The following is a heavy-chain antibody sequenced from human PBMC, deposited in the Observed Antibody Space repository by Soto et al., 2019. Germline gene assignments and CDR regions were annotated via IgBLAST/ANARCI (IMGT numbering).Heavy chain of an antibody. CDR1: GFTFSNYA. CDR2: ISYDGSNK. J-gene: IGHJ6*02. CDR3: AKGTWGVTASTMDV. Sequence: VQLVESGGGVVQPGRSLRLSCAASGFTFSNYAIHWVRQAPGKGLECVAVISYDGSNKYYADSVKGRFTISRDNSKNTLYLQMNSLRPEDTAVYYCAKGTWGVTASTMDVWGQGTTVTVSS. D-gene: IGHD2-21*02. V-gene: IGHV3-30*18.